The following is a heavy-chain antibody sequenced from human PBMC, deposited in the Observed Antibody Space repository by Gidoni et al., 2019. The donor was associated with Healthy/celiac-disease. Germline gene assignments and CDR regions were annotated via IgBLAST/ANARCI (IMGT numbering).Heavy chain of an antibody. V-gene: IGHV3-23*01. J-gene: IGHJ6*02. CDR1: GFTFSSYA. D-gene: IGHD2-2*01. Sequence: EVQLLESGGGLVQPGGSLRLSCAASGFTFSSYAMSWVRQAPGKGLEWVSASSGSGGSTYYADSVKGRFTISRDNSKNTLYLQMNSLRAEDTAVYYCAKGDIVVVPAALHYYYGMDVWGQGTTVTVSS. CDR2: SSGSGGST. CDR3: AKGDIVVVPAALHYYYGMDV.